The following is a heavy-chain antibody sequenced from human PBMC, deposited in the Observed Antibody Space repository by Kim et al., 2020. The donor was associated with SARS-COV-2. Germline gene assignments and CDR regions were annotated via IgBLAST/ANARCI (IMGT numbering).Heavy chain of an antibody. J-gene: IGHJ6*02. CDR3: ARHLPREPSYDYVWGSPPLIYGMDV. CDR2: IYPGDSDT. CDR1: GYSFTSYW. D-gene: IGHD3-16*01. Sequence: GESLKISCKGSGYSFTSYWIGWVRQMPGKGLEWMGIIYPGDSDTRYSPSFQGQVTISADKSISTAYLQWSSLKASDTAMYYCARHLPREPSYDYVWGSPPLIYGMDVWGQGTTVTVSS. V-gene: IGHV5-51*01.